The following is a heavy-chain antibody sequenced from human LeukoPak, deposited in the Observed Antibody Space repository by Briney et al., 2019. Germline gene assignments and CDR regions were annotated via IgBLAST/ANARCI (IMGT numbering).Heavy chain of an antibody. J-gene: IGHJ4*02. V-gene: IGHV3-30*18. Sequence: PGESLRLSCAASGFTFSSYGMHRVRQAPGKGLEWVAVISYDGSNKYYADSVKGRFTISRDNSKNTLYLQMNSLRAEDTAVYYCAKEITEGIFDYWGQGTLVTVSS. CDR2: ISYDGSNK. D-gene: IGHD6-13*01. CDR1: GFTFSSYG. CDR3: AKEITEGIFDY.